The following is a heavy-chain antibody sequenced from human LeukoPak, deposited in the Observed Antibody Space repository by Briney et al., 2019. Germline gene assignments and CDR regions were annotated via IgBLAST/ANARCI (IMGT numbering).Heavy chain of an antibody. CDR1: GFTFSNHA. J-gene: IGHJ3*01. CDR2: ISYHGRNE. Sequence: GGSLRLSCTASGFTFSNHAMHWVRQAPGKGLEWLTVISYHGRNEYYADSVTGRFTISRDNSKNTVFLQLNSVRVEDAAVYYCARGEAYYDRNGLPGAALDFWGLGTLVTVSS. CDR3: ARGEAYYDRNGLPGAALDF. V-gene: IGHV3-30*04. D-gene: IGHD3-22*01.